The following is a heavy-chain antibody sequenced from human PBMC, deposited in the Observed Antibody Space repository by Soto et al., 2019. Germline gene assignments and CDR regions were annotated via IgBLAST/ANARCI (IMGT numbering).Heavy chain of an antibody. Sequence: GGSLRLSCAASGFTFSSYSMNWVRQAPGKGLEWVSSISSSSSYIYYADSVKGRFTISRDNAKNSLYLQMNSLRAEDTAVYYCARDPAVAGNYYYYYMDVWGKGTTVTVSS. CDR1: GFTFSSYS. D-gene: IGHD6-19*01. V-gene: IGHV3-21*01. CDR3: ARDPAVAGNYYYYYMDV. CDR2: ISSSSSYI. J-gene: IGHJ6*03.